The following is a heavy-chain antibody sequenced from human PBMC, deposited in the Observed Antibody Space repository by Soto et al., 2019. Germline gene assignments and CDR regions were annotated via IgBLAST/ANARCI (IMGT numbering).Heavy chain of an antibody. J-gene: IGHJ4*02. CDR2: IYWDDDK. D-gene: IGHD6-19*01. CDR1: GFSLSTSGVG. CDR3: ARDGYNSGSLDY. Sequence: QITLKESGPTLVKPTQTLTLTCTFSGFSLSTSGVGVGWIRQPPGKALEWLALIYWDDDKRYSPSLKSRLTITKDTSKNQVVLTMTNMDPEDTAMYYCARDGYNSGSLDYWGQGTLVTVSS. V-gene: IGHV2-5*02.